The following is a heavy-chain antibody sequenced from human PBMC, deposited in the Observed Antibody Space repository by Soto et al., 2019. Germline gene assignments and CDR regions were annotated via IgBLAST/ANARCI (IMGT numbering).Heavy chain of an antibody. CDR1: GYTFTRYG. CDR2: ISAYNGNT. CDR3: ASRSGQLPYYFDY. V-gene: IGHV1-18*03. Sequence: ASVKVSCKASGYTFTRYGISWVRQAPGQGLEWMGWISAYNGNTNYAQKFQGRVTMTTDTSTSTAYMELRGLRSDDMAVYFCASRSGQLPYYFDYWGQVTQVTVSS. D-gene: IGHD6-6*01. J-gene: IGHJ4*02.